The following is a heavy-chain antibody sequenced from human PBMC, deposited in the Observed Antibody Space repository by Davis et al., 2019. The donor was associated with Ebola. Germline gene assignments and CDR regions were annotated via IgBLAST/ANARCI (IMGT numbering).Heavy chain of an antibody. CDR2: IDWDDDK. CDR3: ARILGYCSGGSCYAGGFDY. D-gene: IGHD2-15*01. J-gene: IGHJ4*02. CDR1: GFSLSTSGMC. Sequence: SGPTLVKPTQTLTLTCTFSGFSLSTSGMCVSWIRQPPGKALEWLARIDWDDDKYYSTSLKTRLTISKDTSKNQVVLTMTNMDPVDTATYYCARILGYCSGGSCYAGGFDYWGQGTLVTVSS. V-gene: IGHV2-70*11.